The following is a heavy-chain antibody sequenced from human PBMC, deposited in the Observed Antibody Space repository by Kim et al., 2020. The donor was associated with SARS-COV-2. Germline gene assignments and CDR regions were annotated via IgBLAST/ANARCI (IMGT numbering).Heavy chain of an antibody. J-gene: IGHJ4*02. Sequence: SETLSLTCTVSGGSISSGGYYWSWIRQHPGKGLEWIGYIYYSGSTYDNPSLKSRVTISVDTSKNQFSLKLSSVTAADTAVYYCARDNGGNPPDYWGQGTLVTVSS. D-gene: IGHD2-15*01. CDR2: IYYSGST. V-gene: IGHV4-31*03. CDR1: GGSISSGGYY. CDR3: ARDNGGNPPDY.